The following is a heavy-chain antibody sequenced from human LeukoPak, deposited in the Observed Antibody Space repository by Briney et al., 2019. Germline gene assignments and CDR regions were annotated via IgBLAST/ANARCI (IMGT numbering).Heavy chain of an antibody. CDR1: GYSFTSYW. CDR2: IYPGDSDT. D-gene: IGHD3-22*01. CDR3: ARLYYYDSSRRGAFDI. Sequence: GESLKISCKGPGYSFTSYWIGWVRQMPGKGLEWMGIIYPGDSDTRYSPSFQGQVTISADKSISTAYLQWSSLKASDTAMYYCARLYYYDSSRRGAFDIWGQGTMVTVSS. V-gene: IGHV5-51*01. J-gene: IGHJ3*02.